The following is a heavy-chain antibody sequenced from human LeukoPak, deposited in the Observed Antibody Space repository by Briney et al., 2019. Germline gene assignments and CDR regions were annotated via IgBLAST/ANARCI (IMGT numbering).Heavy chain of an antibody. CDR1: GYSISSGRY. CDR2: VFLSGST. Sequence: KPSETLSLTCAVSGYSISSGRYWGWIRQPPGKGLEWIGSVFLSGSTYYNPSLKSRVTISVDTSKNHFSLNLRSVTAADTAVYYCARSLSTAGIDYWGQGTLVTVSS. D-gene: IGHD2-2*01. J-gene: IGHJ4*02. V-gene: IGHV4-38-2*01. CDR3: ARSLSTAGIDY.